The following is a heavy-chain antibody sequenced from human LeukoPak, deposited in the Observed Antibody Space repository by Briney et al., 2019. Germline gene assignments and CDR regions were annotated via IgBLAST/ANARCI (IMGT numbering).Heavy chain of an antibody. CDR2: IYYSGST. J-gene: IGHJ6*03. CDR3: ARGGPRIFARYHYMDV. V-gene: IGHV4-61*05. D-gene: IGHD2-15*01. Sequence: PSETLSLTCTVSGGSISSSSYHWGWIRQPPGKGLEWIGYIYYSGSTNYNPSLKSRVTISVDTSKNQFSLKLSSVTAADTAVYYCARGGPRIFARYHYMDVWGKGTTVTVSS. CDR1: GGSISSSSYH.